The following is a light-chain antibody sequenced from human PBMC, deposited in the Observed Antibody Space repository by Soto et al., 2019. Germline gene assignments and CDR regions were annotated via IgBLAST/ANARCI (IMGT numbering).Light chain of an antibody. CDR2: GAS. V-gene: IGKV3-20*01. CDR3: QQYGNSPAIT. Sequence: EIVLTQSPGTLSLSPGERATLSCRASQSVSSSYLAWYQQTPGQATRLLISGASSRATGIPDRFSGSGSGTDFNLTISILEPEDFAVYYCQQYGNSPAITFGKGTRVEIK. J-gene: IGKJ5*01. CDR1: QSVSSSY.